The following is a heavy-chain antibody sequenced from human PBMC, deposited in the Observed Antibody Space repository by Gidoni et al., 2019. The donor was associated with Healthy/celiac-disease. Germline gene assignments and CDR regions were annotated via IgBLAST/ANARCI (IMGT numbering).Heavy chain of an antibody. Sequence: QVQLVESGGGVVQPGRSLRLSCAASGVTFSSYGMHWVRQAPGKGLEWVAVISYDGSNKYYADSVKGRFTISRDNSKNTLYLQMNSLRAEDTAVYYCAKDGPGELYYFDYWGQGTLVTVSS. D-gene: IGHD3-16*01. V-gene: IGHV3-30*18. CDR1: GVTFSSYG. J-gene: IGHJ4*02. CDR2: ISYDGSNK. CDR3: AKDGPGELYYFDY.